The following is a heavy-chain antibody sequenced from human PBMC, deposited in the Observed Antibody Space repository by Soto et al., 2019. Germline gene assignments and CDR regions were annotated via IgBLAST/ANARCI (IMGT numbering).Heavy chain of an antibody. D-gene: IGHD3-22*01. J-gene: IGHJ3*02. CDR3: SGLNYYDSSGHDAFDI. V-gene: IGHV1-18*01. CDR1: GYTFTSYG. Sequence: ASVKVSCKASGYTFTSYGISWVRQAPGQGLEWMGWISAYNGNTNYAQKLQGRVTMTTDTSTSTAYMELRSLRSDDTAVYYCSGLNYYDSSGHDAFDIWGQGTMVTV. CDR2: ISAYNGNT.